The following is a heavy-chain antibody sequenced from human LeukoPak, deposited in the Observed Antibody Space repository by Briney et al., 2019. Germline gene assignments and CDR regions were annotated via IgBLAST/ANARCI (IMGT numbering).Heavy chain of an antibody. CDR3: ARDTSSIVGPRFDY. D-gene: IGHD1-26*01. J-gene: IGHJ4*02. V-gene: IGHV3-7*01. CDR2: IKQDGSET. CDR1: GFTFSTYW. Sequence: GGSLRLSCAASGFTFSTYWMSWVRQAPGKGLEWVAIIKQDGSETYYLDSVKGRFTISRDNAENSLYLQMNSLRAEDTAVYYCARDTSSIVGPRFDYWGQGTLVTVSS.